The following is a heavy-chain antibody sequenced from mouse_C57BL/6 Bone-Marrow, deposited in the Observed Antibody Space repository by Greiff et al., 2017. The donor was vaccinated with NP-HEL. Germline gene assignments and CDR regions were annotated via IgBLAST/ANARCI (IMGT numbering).Heavy chain of an antibody. CDR2: IYPGDGDT. CDR3: ARERGYYGSSYGFAY. CDR1: GYAFSSSW. Sequence: QVHVKQSGPELVKPGASVKISCKASGYAFSSSWMNWVKQRPGKGLEWIGRIYPGDGDTNYNGKFKGKATLTADKSSSTAYMQLSSLTSEDSAVYFCARERGYYGSSYGFAYWGQGTLVTVSA. V-gene: IGHV1-82*01. D-gene: IGHD1-1*01. J-gene: IGHJ3*01.